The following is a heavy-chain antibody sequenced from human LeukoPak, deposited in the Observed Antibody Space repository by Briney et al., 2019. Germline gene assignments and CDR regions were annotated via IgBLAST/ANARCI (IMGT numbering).Heavy chain of an antibody. CDR3: ARGGGTVTNFRDAFDI. V-gene: IGHV4-34*01. CDR1: GYSISSGYY. D-gene: IGHD4-17*01. CDR2: INHSGST. J-gene: IGHJ3*02. Sequence: PSETLSLTCAVSGYSISSGYYWSWIRQPPGKGLEWIGEINHSGSTNYNPSLKSRVTISVDTSKNQFSLKLSSVTAADTAVYYCARGGGTVTNFRDAFDIWGQGTMVTVSS.